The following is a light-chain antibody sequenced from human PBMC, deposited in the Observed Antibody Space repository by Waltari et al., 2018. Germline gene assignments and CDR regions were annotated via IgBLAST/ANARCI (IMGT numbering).Light chain of an antibody. V-gene: IGLV3-21*04. CDR1: NIETKG. Sequence: YVLTQPPSVSVAPGETASLTCGGRNIETKGVHWYQQKAGQAPVLVIYYDSDRPSGSPERFSGSKSGNTATLTISRVEAGEEADYYCQGWDRSSASVVFGDGSRLTVL. CDR2: YDS. CDR3: QGWDRSSASVV. J-gene: IGLJ2*01.